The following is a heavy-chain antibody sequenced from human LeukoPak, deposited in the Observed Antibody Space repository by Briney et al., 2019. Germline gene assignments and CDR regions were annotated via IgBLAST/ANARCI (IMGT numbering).Heavy chain of an antibody. CDR3: ARAGRGTFS. D-gene: IGHD1-26*01. J-gene: IGHJ4*02. CDR2: IYSGGTT. CDR1: GFTVSTNY. Sequence: GGSETLFCAASGFTVSTNYMSWVRQAPGKGLEWVSVIYSGGTTVYEESVKGRFTISRDISKNTVYLQMNSLRGEDTAVYYCARAGRGTFSWGQGTLVADPS. V-gene: IGHV3-66*01.